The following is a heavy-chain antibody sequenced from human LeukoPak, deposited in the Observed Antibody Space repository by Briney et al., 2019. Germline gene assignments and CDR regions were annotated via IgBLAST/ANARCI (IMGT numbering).Heavy chain of an antibody. CDR3: ARDVYCSGGSCYSFDY. D-gene: IGHD2-15*01. Sequence: PGGSLRLSCAASGFIFSNYNMNWVRQAPGKGLEWVSTISGSGYSTYYADSVKGRFTISRDNAKNSLYLQMNSLRAEDTAVYYCARDVYCSGGSCYSFDYWGQGTLVTVSS. CDR2: ISGSGYST. V-gene: IGHV3-21*01. CDR1: GFIFSNYN. J-gene: IGHJ4*02.